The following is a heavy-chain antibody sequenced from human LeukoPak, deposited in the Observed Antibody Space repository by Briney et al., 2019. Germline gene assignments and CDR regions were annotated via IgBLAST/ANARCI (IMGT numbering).Heavy chain of an antibody. J-gene: IGHJ4*02. D-gene: IGHD6-13*01. V-gene: IGHV3-30-3*01. CDR3: ARSRMAATGLDY. Sequence: GGSLRLSCATSAFTFNTYLMHWVRQAPGKGLEWVAVISYDGSNEYYADSVEGRFTISRDNSKNTLYLQMNSLRAEDTAVYYCARSRMAATGLDYWGQGTLVTVSS. CDR2: ISYDGSNE. CDR1: AFTFNTYL.